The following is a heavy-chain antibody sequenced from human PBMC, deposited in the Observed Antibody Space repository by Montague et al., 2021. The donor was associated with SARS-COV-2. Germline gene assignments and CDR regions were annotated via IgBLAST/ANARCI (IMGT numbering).Heavy chain of an antibody. V-gene: IGHV3-23*03. CDR2: IYSGGITT. CDR1: GFTVRSYA. J-gene: IGHJ4*02. Sequence: SLRLSCAASGFTVRSYAMSWVRQAPGKGLEWVSLIYSGGITTYHADSVKGCFTISRDNSKNTLYLQMDSLRVEDTAVYYCAKCTPEAVPENWGQGTLVTVSS. CDR3: AKCTPEAVPEN. D-gene: IGHD5-24*01.